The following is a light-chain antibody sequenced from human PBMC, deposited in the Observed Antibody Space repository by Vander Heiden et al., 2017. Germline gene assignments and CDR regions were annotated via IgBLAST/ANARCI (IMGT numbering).Light chain of an antibody. J-gene: IGKJ3*01. CDR3: QQRSNWPPLT. CDR1: QSVSSC. CDR2: NAS. Sequence: EIVLTQSPATLSLSPGDRATLTCRASQSVSSCLAWYQQKPGQAPKLLIYNASNRATGIPARCSGSGSGTDFTLTIGSLEPEDFAVYDGQQRSNWPPLTFGPGTKVDIK. V-gene: IGKV3-11*01.